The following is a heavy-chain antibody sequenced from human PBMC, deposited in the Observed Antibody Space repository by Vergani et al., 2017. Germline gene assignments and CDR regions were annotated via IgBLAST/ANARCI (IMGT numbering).Heavy chain of an antibody. CDR2: IRFDGSNK. J-gene: IGHJ2*01. CDR3: ARLPRGPWNFDL. Sequence: QVQLVESGGGVVQPGGSLRLSCVASGFAFDTYGMHWVRQAPGKGLEWVAFIRFDGSNKFYSDSVKGRFSIDRDNSKKTHYLQMSGLTGDDTAMYYCARLPRGPWNFDLWGRGTLITVSS. V-gene: IGHV3-30*02. CDR1: GFAFDTYG.